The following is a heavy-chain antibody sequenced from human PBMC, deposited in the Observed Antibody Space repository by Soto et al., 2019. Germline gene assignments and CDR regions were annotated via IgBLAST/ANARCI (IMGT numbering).Heavy chain of an antibody. J-gene: IGHJ4*02. V-gene: IGHV3-33*01. Sequence: QAQLVESGGGVVQPGRSLRLSCAASGFTFSSYGMHWVRQAPGKGLAGVAVIWYDGSNKYYADSVKGRFTISRDNSKNTLYLQMNSLRAEDTAVYSCARDTASAVYSSGWYEEGSFDYWGQGTLVTVSS. CDR3: ARDTASAVYSSGWYEEGSFDY. CDR2: IWYDGSNK. D-gene: IGHD6-19*01. CDR1: GFTFSSYG.